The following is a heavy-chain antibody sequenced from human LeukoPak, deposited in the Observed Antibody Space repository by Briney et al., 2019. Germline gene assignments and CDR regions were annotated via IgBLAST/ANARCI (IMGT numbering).Heavy chain of an antibody. J-gene: IGHJ4*02. D-gene: IGHD4-17*01. V-gene: IGHV4-4*02. CDR2: IYHSGTT. Sequence: PSETLSLTCGVSGDSISSTKWWSWVRPPPGKGLEWIGEIYHSGTTNYNPSLKSRVTISVDKSKNQFSLKLRSVTAADMAVYYCARGDYEAFDYWGQGALVTVSS. CDR1: GDSISSTKW. CDR3: ARGDYEAFDY.